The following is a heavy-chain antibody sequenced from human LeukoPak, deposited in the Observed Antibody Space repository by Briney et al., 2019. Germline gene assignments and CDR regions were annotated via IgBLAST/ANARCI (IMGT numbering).Heavy chain of an antibody. CDR3: ARDNYGTLDY. CDR1: GYTFTGYY. V-gene: IGHV1-2*06. CDR2: INPNSGGT. Sequence: ASVKVSCKASGYTFTGYYMHWVRQAPGQGLEWMGRINPNSGGTNYAQKFQGTVTMTRDTSISTAYMELSRLRFDDTAVYYCARDNYGTLDYWGQGTLVTVSS. J-gene: IGHJ4*02. D-gene: IGHD3-10*01.